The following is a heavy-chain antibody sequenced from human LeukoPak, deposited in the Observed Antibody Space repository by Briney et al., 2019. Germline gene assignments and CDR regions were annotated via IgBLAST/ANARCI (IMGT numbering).Heavy chain of an antibody. V-gene: IGHV4-59*01. J-gene: IGHJ5*02. Sequence: SETLSLTCTVSGGSISGYYWSWIRQPPGKGLEWIGYIYYSGSTNYNPSLKSRVTISVDTSKNQFSLKLSSVTAADTAVYYCASPRSYYDSSGYYISWGQGTLVTVSS. D-gene: IGHD3-22*01. CDR3: ASPRSYYDSSGYYIS. CDR2: IYYSGST. CDR1: GGSISGYY.